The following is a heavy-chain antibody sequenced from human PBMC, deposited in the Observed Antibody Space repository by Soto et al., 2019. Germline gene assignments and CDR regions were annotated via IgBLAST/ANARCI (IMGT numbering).Heavy chain of an antibody. Sequence: QVQLVQSGSEVKKPGASVKVSCKASGYTFTSYFISWVRQAPGQGREWMGLISAYNVNTNYVEKPQGRVTMTTDTSTSTAYMELRSLRSDDEAVDDCVWDLTPSAYWGQGTLVT. V-gene: IGHV1-18*01. CDR1: GYTFTSYF. CDR3: VWDLTPSAY. CDR2: ISAYNVNT. J-gene: IGHJ4*02.